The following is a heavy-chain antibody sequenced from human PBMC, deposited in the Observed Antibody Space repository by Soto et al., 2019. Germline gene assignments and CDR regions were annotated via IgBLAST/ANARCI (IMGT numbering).Heavy chain of an antibody. CDR3: ARGRAAMVIDDAFDI. D-gene: IGHD5-18*01. Sequence: GASVKVSCKASGYTFTSYYMHWVRQAPGQGLEWMGIINPSGGSTSYAQKFQGRVTMTRDTSTSTVYMELSSLRSEDTAVYYCARGRAAMVIDDAFDIWGQGTMVTVSS. CDR2: INPSGGST. CDR1: GYTFTSYY. V-gene: IGHV1-46*01. J-gene: IGHJ3*02.